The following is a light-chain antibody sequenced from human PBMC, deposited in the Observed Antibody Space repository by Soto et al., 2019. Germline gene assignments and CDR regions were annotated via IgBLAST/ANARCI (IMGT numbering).Light chain of an antibody. V-gene: IGLV1-44*01. J-gene: IGLJ2*01. CDR2: NHG. CDR3: AAWDDSLSGVV. CDR1: SSNIGSNT. Sequence: QSVLTQPPSVSATPGQRVTISCSGSSSNIGSNTVTWYQQLPGTAPRLLIYNHGQRPSGVPDRFSGSKSGSLGSLAISGLQSEDEGDYYCAAWDDSLSGVVFGGGTKVTVL.